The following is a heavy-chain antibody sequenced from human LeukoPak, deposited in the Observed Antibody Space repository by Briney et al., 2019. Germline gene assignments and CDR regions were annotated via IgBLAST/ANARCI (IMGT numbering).Heavy chain of an antibody. CDR2: INHSGST. V-gene: IGHV4-34*01. CDR1: GGSFSGYY. J-gene: IGHJ4*02. CDR3: ARGVGYYDYVWGSYRPYYFDY. Sequence: SETLSLTCAVYGGSFSGYYWSWIRQPPGKGLEWIGEINHSGSTNYNPSLKSRVTISVDTFKNQFSLKLSSVTAADTAVYYCARGVGYYDYVWGSYRPYYFDYWGQGTLVTVSS. D-gene: IGHD3-16*02.